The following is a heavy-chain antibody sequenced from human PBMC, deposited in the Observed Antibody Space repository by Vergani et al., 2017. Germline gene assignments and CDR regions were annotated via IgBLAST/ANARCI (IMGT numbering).Heavy chain of an antibody. V-gene: IGHV1-69*01. CDR2: IIPIFGTA. J-gene: IGHJ4*02. D-gene: IGHD6-19*01. CDR1: GDTFSSYA. Sequence: QVQLVQSGVEVKKPGSSVKVSCKASGDTFSSYAISWVRQAPGQGLEWMGGIIPIFGTANYAQKFQGRVTITADESTSTAYMELSSLRSEETAVYYCARLIAVAGDVRGYFDYWSQGTLVTVYS. CDR3: ARLIAVAGDVRGYFDY.